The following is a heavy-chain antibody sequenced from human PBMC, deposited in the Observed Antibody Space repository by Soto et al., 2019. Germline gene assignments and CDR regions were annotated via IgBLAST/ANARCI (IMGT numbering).Heavy chain of an antibody. CDR1: GFTVSRGS. Sequence: GGSLRLSCEASGFTVSRGSMNWVRQVPGKGLEWVASISSGSSDTWYADSVKGRFIISRDNAQNSLFLQMNTLRPEDTAMYYCARVAYWGQGTHVTVSS. V-gene: IGHV3-21*01. J-gene: IGHJ4*02. CDR3: ARVAY. CDR2: ISSGSSDT.